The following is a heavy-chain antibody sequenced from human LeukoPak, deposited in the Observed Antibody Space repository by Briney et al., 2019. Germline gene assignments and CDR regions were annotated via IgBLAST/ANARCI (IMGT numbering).Heavy chain of an antibody. D-gene: IGHD1-26*01. CDR1: GFTFSSYG. V-gene: IGHV3-30*03. Sequence: PGGSLRLSCAASGFTFSSYGMHWVRQAPGKGLEWVAVISYDGSNKYYADSVKGRFTISRDNSKNTLYLQMNSLRAEDTAVYYCASSLWGSVGPWETNLSGFDYWGQGTLVTVSS. CDR3: ASSLWGSVGPWETNLSGFDY. J-gene: IGHJ4*02. CDR2: ISYDGSNK.